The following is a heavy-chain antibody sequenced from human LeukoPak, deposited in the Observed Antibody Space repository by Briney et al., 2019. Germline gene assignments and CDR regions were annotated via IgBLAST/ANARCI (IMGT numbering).Heavy chain of an antibody. J-gene: IGHJ3*02. CDR3: ARRGGNPLGAFDI. CDR2: VYYSGRT. Sequence: PETLSLTCTVSGGSISSYYWSWIRQPPGKGLEWIGYVYYSGRTNYNPSLESRVTISVDTSKNQFSLKLTSVTAADTAMYYCARRGGNPLGAFDIWGQGTMVTVSS. D-gene: IGHD4-23*01. V-gene: IGHV4-59*01. CDR1: GGSISSYY.